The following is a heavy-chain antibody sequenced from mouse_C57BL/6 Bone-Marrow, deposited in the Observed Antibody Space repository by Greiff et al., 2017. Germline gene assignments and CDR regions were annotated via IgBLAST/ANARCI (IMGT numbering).Heavy chain of an antibody. V-gene: IGHV1-42*01. CDR2: INPSTGGT. CDR1: GYSFTGYY. D-gene: IGHD1-1*01. Sequence: VQLKESGPELVKPGASVKISCKASGYSFTGYYMNWVKQSPEKSLEWIGEINPSTGGTTYNQKFKAKATLTVDKSSSTAYMQLKSLTSEDSAVYYCARVAPGAMDYWGQGTSVTVSS. CDR3: ARVAPGAMDY. J-gene: IGHJ4*01.